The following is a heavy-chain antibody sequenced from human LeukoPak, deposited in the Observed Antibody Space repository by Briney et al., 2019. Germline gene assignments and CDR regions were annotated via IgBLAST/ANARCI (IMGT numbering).Heavy chain of an antibody. Sequence: SVKVSCKASGGTFSSYAISWVRQAPGQGLEWMGGIIPIFGTANYAQKFQGRVTITADESTSTAYMELSSLRSEDTAVYYCAGTTVVTVGPSDYYYGMDVWGQGTTVTVSS. CDR2: IIPIFGTA. D-gene: IGHD4-23*01. CDR3: AGTTVVTVGPSDYYYGMDV. J-gene: IGHJ6*02. V-gene: IGHV1-69*01. CDR1: GGTFSSYA.